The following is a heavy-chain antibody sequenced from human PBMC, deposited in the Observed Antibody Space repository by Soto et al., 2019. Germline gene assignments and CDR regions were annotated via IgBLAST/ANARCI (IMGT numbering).Heavy chain of an antibody. CDR3: ARHKAFYYDSSGA. J-gene: IGHJ5*02. V-gene: IGHV5-10-1*01. D-gene: IGHD3-22*01. CDR2: IDPSDSYA. Sequence: PWESLTISYEGSGYSFANYWISWVGQITAEGLEWMGRIDPSDSYANYSPSFQGHVTFSADKSISTAYLQWSSLRASDTAMYYCARHKAFYYDSSGAWGQGPMVTVSS. CDR1: GYSFANYW.